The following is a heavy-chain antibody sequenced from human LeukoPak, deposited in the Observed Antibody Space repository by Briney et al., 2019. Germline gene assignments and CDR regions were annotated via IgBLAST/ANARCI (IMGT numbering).Heavy chain of an antibody. Sequence: GASVKVSCKASGYTFSSSDINWVRQATGQGLEWMGWRNPNSGNTGYAQKFQGRVTMTRNTSISTAYMELSSLRSEDTAVYYCARGQKSALTYGSGTYAYYFDYWGQGTLVTVSS. CDR3: ARGQKSALTYGSGTYAYYFDY. CDR1: GYTFSSSD. D-gene: IGHD3-10*01. CDR2: RNPNSGNT. V-gene: IGHV1-8*01. J-gene: IGHJ4*02.